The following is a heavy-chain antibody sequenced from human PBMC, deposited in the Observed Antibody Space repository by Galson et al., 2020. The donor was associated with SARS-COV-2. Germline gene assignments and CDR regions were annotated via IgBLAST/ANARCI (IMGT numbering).Heavy chain of an antibody. J-gene: IGHJ4*02. D-gene: IGHD3-10*01. V-gene: IGHV3-30*04. Sequence: GESLKIYCAASGFNLRTYTMYWVRQAPGKGLEWVATLSYAGFDETYADSVKGRFTISRDNSKNTLYLEMNSLRPEDTSLYYCAREKIMVRADQATFFDCWGQGTLVTASS. CDR3: AREKIMVRADQATFFDC. CDR2: LSYAGFDE. CDR1: GFNLRTYT.